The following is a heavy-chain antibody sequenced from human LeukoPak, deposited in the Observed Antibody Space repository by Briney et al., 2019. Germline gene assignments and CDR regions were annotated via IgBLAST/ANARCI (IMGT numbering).Heavy chain of an antibody. CDR3: TRAPAALFDY. CDR2: IRSKAYGGTT. CDR1: GFTFGVYA. J-gene: IGHJ4*02. Sequence: GGSPRLSCTASGFTFGVYAMSWVRAAPGKGLERVGFIRSKAYGGTTEYAASVKGRFTISRDDSKSIAYLQMNSLKTEDTAVYYCTRAPAALFDYWGQGTLVTVSS. D-gene: IGHD2-2*01. V-gene: IGHV3-49*04.